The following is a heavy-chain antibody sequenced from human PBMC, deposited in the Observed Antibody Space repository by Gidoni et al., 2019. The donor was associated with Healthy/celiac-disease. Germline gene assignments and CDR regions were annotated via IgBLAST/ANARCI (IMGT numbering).Heavy chain of an antibody. Sequence: QVQLVQSGAEVKKPGSSVKVSCKASGGTFSSYAISWVRQAPGQGLEWMGGIIPIFGTANYAQKFQGRVTITADESTSTAYMELSSLRSEDTAVYYCAISGGYCSGGSCYYLRAFDIWGQGTMVTVSS. CDR2: IIPIFGTA. V-gene: IGHV1-69*01. J-gene: IGHJ3*02. CDR1: GGTFSSYA. D-gene: IGHD2-15*01. CDR3: AISGGYCSGGSCYYLRAFDI.